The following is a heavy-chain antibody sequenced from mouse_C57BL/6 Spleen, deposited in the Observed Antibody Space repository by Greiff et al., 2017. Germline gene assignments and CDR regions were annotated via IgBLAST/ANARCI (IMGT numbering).Heavy chain of an antibody. CDR1: GFNIKDYY. Sequence: VQLKQSGAELVKPGASVKLSCTASGFNIKDYYMHWVKQRPEQGLEWIGRIDPEDGETKYAPKFQGKATITEDTSSNTAYLQLSSLTSEDTAVYYCARDYYGSDGYFDYWGQGTTLTVSS. CDR3: ARDYYGSDGYFDY. D-gene: IGHD1-1*01. V-gene: IGHV14-2*01. J-gene: IGHJ2*01. CDR2: IDPEDGET.